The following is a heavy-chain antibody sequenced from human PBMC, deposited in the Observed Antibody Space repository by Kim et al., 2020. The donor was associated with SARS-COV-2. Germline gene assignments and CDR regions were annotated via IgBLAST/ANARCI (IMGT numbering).Heavy chain of an antibody. Sequence: GVSLKISCKGSGYSFTSYWIGWVRQMPGKGLEWMGIIYPGDSDTRYSPSFQGQVTISADKSISTAYLQWSSLKASDTAMYYCARQEGTYYYGSGSYYFNWFDPWGQGTLVTVSS. CDR3: ARQEGTYYYGSGSYYFNWFDP. J-gene: IGHJ5*02. D-gene: IGHD3-10*01. CDR2: IYPGDSDT. V-gene: IGHV5-51*01. CDR1: GYSFTSYW.